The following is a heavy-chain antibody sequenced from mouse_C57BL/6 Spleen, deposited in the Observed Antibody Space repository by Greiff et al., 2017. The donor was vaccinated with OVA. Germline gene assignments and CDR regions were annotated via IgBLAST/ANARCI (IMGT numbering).Heavy chain of an antibody. J-gene: IGHJ1*03. CDR1: GYTFTSYW. V-gene: IGHV1-59*01. CDR3: ARAYDGYYDWYFDV. D-gene: IGHD2-3*01. CDR2: IDPSDSYT. Sequence: QVQLQQPGAELVRPGPSVKLSCKASGYTFTSYWMHWVKQRPGQGLEWIGVIDPSDSYTNYNQKFKGKATLTVDTSSSTAYMQLSSLTSEDSAVYYCARAYDGYYDWYFDVWGTGTTVTVSS.